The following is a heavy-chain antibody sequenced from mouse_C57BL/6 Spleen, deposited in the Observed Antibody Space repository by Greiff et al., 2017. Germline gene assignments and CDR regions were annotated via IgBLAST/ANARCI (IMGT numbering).Heavy chain of an antibody. CDR1: GYTFTDYY. CDR2: INPNTGGT. CDR3: ASSYGSSYLLDY. J-gene: IGHJ2*01. D-gene: IGHD1-1*01. V-gene: IGHV1-26*01. Sequence: EVQLQQSGPELVKPGASVKISCKASGYTFTDYYMNWVKQSHGTSLEWIGDINPNTGGTSYNQKFKGKDTLTVDKSSSTAYMELRSLTSEDSAVYYCASSYGSSYLLDYWGQGTTLTVSS.